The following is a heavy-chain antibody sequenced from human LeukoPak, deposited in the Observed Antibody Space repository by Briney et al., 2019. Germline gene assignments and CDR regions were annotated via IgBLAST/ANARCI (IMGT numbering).Heavy chain of an antibody. V-gene: IGHV1-69*06. CDR1: GGTFSSYA. D-gene: IGHD3-22*01. J-gene: IGHJ4*02. Sequence: SVKVSCKASGGTFSSYAISWVRQAPGQGLEWMGGIIPIFGTANYAQKFQGRVTITADKSTSTAYMELSSLRSEDTAVYYCARATYHSDSSGYHSLSYFDYWGQGTLVTVSS. CDR2: IIPIFGTA. CDR3: ARATYHSDSSGYHSLSYFDY.